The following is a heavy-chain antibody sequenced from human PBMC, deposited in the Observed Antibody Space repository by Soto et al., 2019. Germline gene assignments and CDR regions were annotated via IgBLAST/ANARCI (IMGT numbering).Heavy chain of an antibody. D-gene: IGHD6-19*01. CDR3: AKERSSGWSFDY. CDR1: GFTFSTYA. Sequence: EVQLLESGGGLVQPGGSLRHSCAASGFTFSTYAMNWVRQAPGKRLEWVSGISGSGDSTYYADSVKGRFTVSRDNSKNALYLQMNSLRAEDTAVFYCAKERSSGWSFDYWGQGTLVTVSS. J-gene: IGHJ4*02. CDR2: ISGSGDST. V-gene: IGHV3-23*01.